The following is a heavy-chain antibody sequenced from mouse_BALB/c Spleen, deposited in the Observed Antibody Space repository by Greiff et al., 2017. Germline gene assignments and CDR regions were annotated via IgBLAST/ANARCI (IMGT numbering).Heavy chain of an antibody. D-gene: IGHD1-1*01. CDR3: AREGYGLSPSLAY. CDR1: GYAFTSYN. CDR2: IDPYNGGT. V-gene: IGHV1S135*01. Sequence: VQLQQSGPELVKPGASVKVSCKASGYAFTSYNMYWVKQSHGKSLEWIGYIDPYNGGTSYNQKFKGKATLTVDKSSSTAYMHLNSLTSEDSAVYYCAREGYGLSPSLAYWGQGTLVTVSA. J-gene: IGHJ3*01.